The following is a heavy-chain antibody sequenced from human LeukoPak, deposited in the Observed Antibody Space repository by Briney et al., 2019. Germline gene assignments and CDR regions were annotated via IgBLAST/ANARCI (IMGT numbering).Heavy chain of an antibody. Sequence: ASVKVSCKASGYTFTSYDINWVRQATGQGLEWMGWMNPNSGNTGYAQKFQGRVTITRNTSISTAYMELSRLRSDDTAVYYCARASLYYYYYMDVWGKGTTVTVSS. J-gene: IGHJ6*03. CDR1: GYTFTSYD. CDR3: ARASLYYYYYMDV. V-gene: IGHV1-8*03. D-gene: IGHD2-2*01. CDR2: MNPNSGNT.